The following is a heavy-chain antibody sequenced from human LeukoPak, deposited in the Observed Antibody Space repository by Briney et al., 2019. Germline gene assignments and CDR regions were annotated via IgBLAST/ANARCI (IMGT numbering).Heavy chain of an antibody. CDR2: FDPEDGET. CDR1: GYTLTELS. Sequence: VASVKVSCKVSGYTLTELSMHWVRQAPGKGLEWMGGFDPEDGETIYAQKFQGRVTMTEDTSTDTAYMELSSLRSEDTAVYYCATGGRWFGEFDYWGQGTLVTVSS. J-gene: IGHJ4*02. D-gene: IGHD3-10*01. V-gene: IGHV1-24*01. CDR3: ATGGRWFGEFDY.